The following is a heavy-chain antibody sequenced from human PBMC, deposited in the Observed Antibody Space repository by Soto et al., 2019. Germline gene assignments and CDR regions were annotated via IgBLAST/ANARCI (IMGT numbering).Heavy chain of an antibody. CDR3: ARGRDSSSSNDAFDI. V-gene: IGHV4-31*03. CDR1: GDFISRGGYY. J-gene: IGHJ3*02. CDR2: IFYNGSA. Sequence: ASETLSLTCTVSGDFISRGGYYWNWIRQHPGKGLEWIGYIFYNGSAYYNPSLKSRVSISMDTSKKQFSLRLTSVTAADTAVYYCARGRDSSSSNDAFDIWGQGTMVTV. D-gene: IGHD6-6*01.